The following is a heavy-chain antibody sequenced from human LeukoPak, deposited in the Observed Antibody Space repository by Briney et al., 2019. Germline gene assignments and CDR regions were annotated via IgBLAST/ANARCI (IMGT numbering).Heavy chain of an antibody. CDR2: ISPTDSDT. CDR1: GYIFSNYW. J-gene: IGHJ4*02. CDR3: ARHSPSFTGNAINFDY. Sequence: KVSFKGSGYIFSNYWIGWVRQRPGKGLEWMGIISPTDSDTRYSPSFQGQVTISADRSDSSAYLAYLQWSSLEASDTAMYYCARHSPSFTGNAINFDYWGQGTLVTVSS. D-gene: IGHD1-1*01. V-gene: IGHV5-51*01.